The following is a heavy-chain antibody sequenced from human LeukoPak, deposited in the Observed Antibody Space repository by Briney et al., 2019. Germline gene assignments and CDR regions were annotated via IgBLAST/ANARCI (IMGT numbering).Heavy chain of an antibody. Sequence: GGSLILSCAASGFTFSSYSMNWVRQAPGKGLEWVSHITASGTAMFYADSVKGRFTISRDNAKNSLYLQMNSLRDEDTAVYYCARDQSLGSSGYYSLNFDYWGQGTLVTVSS. V-gene: IGHV3-48*02. CDR1: GFTFSSYS. J-gene: IGHJ4*02. CDR3: ARDQSLGSSGYYSLNFDY. CDR2: ITASGTAM. D-gene: IGHD3-22*01.